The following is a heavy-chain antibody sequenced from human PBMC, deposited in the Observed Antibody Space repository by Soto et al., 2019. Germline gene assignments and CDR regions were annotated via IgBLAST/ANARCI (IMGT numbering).Heavy chain of an antibody. Sequence: QGQLVQSGAEVKKPGASVKVSCKASGYTFTSYDISWVRQAPGQGLERMGWISAYNSNTNYAQKLQGRVTMTTDTAPRTAHTEQRSLRCEGTAVYICARDLPTLDYWGPGTRVTGSS. V-gene: IGHV1-18*01. CDR2: ISAYNSNT. J-gene: IGHJ4*02. CDR3: ARDLPTLDY. CDR1: GYTFTSYD.